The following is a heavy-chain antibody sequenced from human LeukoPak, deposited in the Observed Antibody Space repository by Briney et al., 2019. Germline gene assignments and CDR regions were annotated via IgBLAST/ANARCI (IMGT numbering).Heavy chain of an antibody. D-gene: IGHD1-1*01. Sequence: GASVKVSCKASGCTFSSYAISWVRQAPGQGLEWMGGIIPIFGTANYAQKFQGRVTITADESTSTAYMELSSLRSEDTAVYYCARAPPNWILDAFDIWGQGTMVTVSS. CDR3: ARAPPNWILDAFDI. CDR1: GCTFSSYA. V-gene: IGHV1-69*13. J-gene: IGHJ3*02. CDR2: IIPIFGTA.